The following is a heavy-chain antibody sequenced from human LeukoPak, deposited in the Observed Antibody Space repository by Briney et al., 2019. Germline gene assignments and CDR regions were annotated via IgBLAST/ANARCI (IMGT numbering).Heavy chain of an antibody. CDR2: IYSDNT. J-gene: IGHJ4*02. CDR3: ARRAGAYSHPYDS. D-gene: IGHD4/OR15-4a*01. Sequence: GGSLRLSCTVSGFTVSSNSMSWVRQAPGKGVEGVSFIYSDNTHYSDSVKGRFTISRDNSKNTLYLQMNSLSAEDTAVYYCARRAGAYSHPYDSWGQGTLVTVSS. CDR1: GFTVSSNS. V-gene: IGHV3-53*01.